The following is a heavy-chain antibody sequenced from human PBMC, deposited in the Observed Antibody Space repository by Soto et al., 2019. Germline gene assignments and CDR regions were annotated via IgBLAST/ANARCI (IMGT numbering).Heavy chain of an antibody. CDR2: MNPNSGNT. D-gene: IGHD2-15*01. CDR3: ARGSFYCSGGSCYSHFDY. V-gene: IGHV1-8*01. CDR1: GYTFTSYD. Sequence: GASVKVSCKASGYTFTSYDINWVRQATGQGLEWMGWMNPNSGNTGYAQKFQGRVTMTRNTSISTAYMELSSLRSEDTAVYYCARGSFYCSGGSCYSHFDYWGQGTLVTVSS. J-gene: IGHJ4*02.